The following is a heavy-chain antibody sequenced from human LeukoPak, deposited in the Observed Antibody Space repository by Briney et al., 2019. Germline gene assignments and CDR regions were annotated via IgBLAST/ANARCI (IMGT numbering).Heavy chain of an antibody. V-gene: IGHV3-7*03. J-gene: IGHJ4*02. D-gene: IGHD3-3*01. CDR1: GFTSSSYW. CDR2: IKQDRSEK. CDR3: ATFGVIVRNNYLDY. Sequence: GGSLRLSCAASGFTSSSYWMSWVRQAPGKGLEWVANIKQDRSEKYYVDSVKGRFTISRDNAKNSLYLQMSSLRAEDTAVYYCATFGVIVRNNYLDYWGQGALVAVSS.